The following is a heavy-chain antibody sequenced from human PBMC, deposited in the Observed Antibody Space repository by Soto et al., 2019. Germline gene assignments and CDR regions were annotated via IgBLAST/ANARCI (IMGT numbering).Heavy chain of an antibody. J-gene: IGHJ4*02. V-gene: IGHV5-51*01. CDR2: IYPGDSDT. Sequence: WIRQPPGKGLEWMGIIYPGDSDTRYSPSFQGQVTISADKSISTAYLQWSSLKASDSAMFYCARKDIAGNSVDFWGQGTLVTVSS. CDR3: ARKDIAGNSVDF. D-gene: IGHD6-13*01.